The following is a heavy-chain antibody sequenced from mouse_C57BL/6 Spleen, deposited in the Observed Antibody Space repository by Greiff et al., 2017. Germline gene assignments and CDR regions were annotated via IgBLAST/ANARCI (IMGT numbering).Heavy chain of an antibody. D-gene: IGHD2-4*01. CDR2: ISYDGSN. CDR3: ARGTDYAWFAY. Sequence: VQLQQSGPGLVKPSQSLSLTCSVTGYSITSGYYWNWIRQFPGNKLEWMGYISYDGSNNYNPSLKNRISITRDTSKNQFFLKLNSVTTEDTATYYCARGTDYAWFAYWGQGTLVTVSA. V-gene: IGHV3-6*01. J-gene: IGHJ3*01. CDR1: GYSITSGYY.